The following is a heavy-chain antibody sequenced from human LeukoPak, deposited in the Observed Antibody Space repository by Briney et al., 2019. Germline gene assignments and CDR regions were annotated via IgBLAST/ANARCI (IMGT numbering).Heavy chain of an antibody. CDR1: GGSISSSSYY. J-gene: IGHJ3*02. Sequence: KPSETLSLTCTVSGGSISSSSYYWGWIRQPPGKGLEWIGSIYYSGSTYYNPSLKSRVTISVDTSKNQFSLKLSSVTAADTAVYYCAGSLLDCGTSCDQGGAFDIWGQGTMVTVSS. CDR2: IYYSGST. CDR3: AGSLLDCGTSCDQGGAFDI. V-gene: IGHV4-39*01. D-gene: IGHD2-2*01.